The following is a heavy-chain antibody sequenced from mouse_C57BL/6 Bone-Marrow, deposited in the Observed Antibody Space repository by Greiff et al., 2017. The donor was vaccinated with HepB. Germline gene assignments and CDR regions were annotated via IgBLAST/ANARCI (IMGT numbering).Heavy chain of an antibody. Sequence: EVRRVESGGGLVQPGGSLKLSCAASGFTFSDYGMHWVRQAPEKGLEWVAYISSGSSTIYYADTVKGRFTISRDNAKNTLFLQMTSLRSEDTAMYYCARGGQLRLPEDYWGQGTTHTVSS. CDR3: ARGGQLRLPEDY. D-gene: IGHD3-2*02. CDR1: GFTFSDYG. CDR2: ISSGSSTI. V-gene: IGHV5-17*01. J-gene: IGHJ2*01.